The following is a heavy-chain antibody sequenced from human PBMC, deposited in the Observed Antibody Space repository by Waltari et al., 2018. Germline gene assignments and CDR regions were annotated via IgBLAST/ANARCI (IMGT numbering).Heavy chain of an antibody. V-gene: IGHV2-5*01. D-gene: IGHD6-6*01. CDR2: IYWKDYK. J-gene: IGHJ4*02. Sequence: QITLKESGPTLVNPTQTLPLTCTFSGFSLSTSGVGVGWIRQPPRKALEWLALIYWKDYKRYIPSLKSRLTITKATSKNQVVLTMTNLDPVDTATYYCAHRRIAGDFDYWGQGTLVTVSS. CDR1: GFSLSTSGVG. CDR3: AHRRIAGDFDY.